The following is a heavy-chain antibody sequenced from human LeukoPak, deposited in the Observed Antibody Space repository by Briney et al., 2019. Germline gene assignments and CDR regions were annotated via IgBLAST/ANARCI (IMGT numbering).Heavy chain of an antibody. D-gene: IGHD1-14*01. CDR1: GFTFSNFG. CDR3: VGDPTTNRFQYFQF. V-gene: IGHV3-21*01. CDR2: MDRHTNI. Sequence: GGSLRLSCSASGFTFSNFGINWVRQAPGKGLEWVSCMDRHTNIYYADSVRRRFTISRDTAKTSVYLQMNSLIVEDTAVYYCVGDPTTNRFQYFQFWGQGALVTVSS. J-gene: IGHJ4*02.